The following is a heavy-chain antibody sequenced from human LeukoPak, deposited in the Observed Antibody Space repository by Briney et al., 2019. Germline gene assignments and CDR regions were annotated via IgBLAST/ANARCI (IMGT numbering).Heavy chain of an antibody. V-gene: IGHV1-18*01. Sequence: GASVKVSCKASGYTFSTYGISWVRQAPGQGLEWLGWISTYIGDTNYAEKFQGRLTMTTDASTSTVYMELRSLGSADTAVYYCTRDGYYYDSSGPNWFDPWGQGTLVTVSS. D-gene: IGHD3-22*01. J-gene: IGHJ5*02. CDR2: ISTYIGDT. CDR3: TRDGYYYDSSGPNWFDP. CDR1: GYTFSTYG.